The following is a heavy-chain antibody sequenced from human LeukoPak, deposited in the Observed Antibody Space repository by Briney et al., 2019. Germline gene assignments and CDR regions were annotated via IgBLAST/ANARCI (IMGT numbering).Heavy chain of an antibody. CDR3: AELGITMIGGV. CDR2: ISSSGSTI. J-gene: IGHJ6*04. Sequence: GGSLRLSCAASGFTFSSYGMSWVRQAPGRGLEWVSYISSSGSTIYYADSVKGRFTISRDNAKNSLYLQMNSLRAEDTAVYYCAELGITMIGGVWGKGTTVTISS. D-gene: IGHD3-10*02. V-gene: IGHV3-48*04. CDR1: GFTFSSYG.